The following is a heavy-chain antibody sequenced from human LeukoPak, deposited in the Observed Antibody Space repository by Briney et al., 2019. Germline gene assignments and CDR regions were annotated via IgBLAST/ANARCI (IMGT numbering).Heavy chain of an antibody. CDR2: IYYSGGT. CDR1: GGSISSYY. CDR3: ARAIAAAGHLYYYYYYYMDV. J-gene: IGHJ6*03. D-gene: IGHD6-13*01. Sequence: SETLSLTCTVSGGSISSYYWSWIRQPPGKGLEWIGYIYYSGGTNYNPSLKSRVTISVDTSKNQFSLKLSSVTAADTAVYYCARAIAAAGHLYYYYYYYMDVWGKGTTVTVSS. V-gene: IGHV4-59*01.